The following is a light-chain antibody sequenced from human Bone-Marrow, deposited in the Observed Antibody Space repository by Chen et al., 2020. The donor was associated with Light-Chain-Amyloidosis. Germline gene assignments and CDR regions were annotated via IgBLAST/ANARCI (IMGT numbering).Light chain of an antibody. CDR1: QSLLHRNGYNY. J-gene: IGKJ1*01. CDR3: MQTVQSTWT. V-gene: IGKV2-28*01. CDR2: LVS. Sequence: DIVLPQTPLSLPVTPGEPASISCRSSQSLLHRNGYNYLGWYLQKPGQSPQLLIYLVSNRASGVPDRFSGSGSGTDFTLKISRVEAEDVGVYYCMQTVQSTWTFGQGTKVEIK.